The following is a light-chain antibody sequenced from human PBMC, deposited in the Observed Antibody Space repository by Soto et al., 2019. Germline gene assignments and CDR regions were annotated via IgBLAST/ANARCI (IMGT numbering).Light chain of an antibody. Sequence: DIQMTQSPSSLSASVGDRVTITCRASQSISSYLNWYQQKPGKAPKLLIYAASTLQSGVPSRFSGSGSGTDFTLTISSLHPEDFATYYCQQSYSSPLTFGGGTMVEIK. V-gene: IGKV1-39*01. CDR2: AAS. CDR3: QQSYSSPLT. CDR1: QSISSY. J-gene: IGKJ4*01.